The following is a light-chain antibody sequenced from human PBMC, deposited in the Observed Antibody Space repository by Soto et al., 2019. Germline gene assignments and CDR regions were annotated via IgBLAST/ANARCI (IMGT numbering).Light chain of an antibody. Sequence: EIVLTQSPATLSLSPGERATLSCRASQTLTSNYLAWYQQKPGQAPRLLIHGAASRATGIPDRGSGSGSGTDFTRTISRLEPEDFAVYYCQQYSDSVLTFGGGTKVEIK. J-gene: IGKJ4*01. CDR3: QQYSDSVLT. V-gene: IGKV3-20*01. CDR2: GAA. CDR1: QTLTSNY.